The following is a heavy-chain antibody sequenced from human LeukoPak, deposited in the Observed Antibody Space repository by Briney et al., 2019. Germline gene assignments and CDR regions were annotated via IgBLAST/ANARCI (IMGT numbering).Heavy chain of an antibody. J-gene: IGHJ4*02. CDR3: ARGYYSSSWFFDY. D-gene: IGHD6-13*01. CDR1: GGSISSYY. CDR2: IYYSGST. V-gene: IGHV4-59*01. Sequence: PSETLSLTCTVSGGSISSYYWSWIRQPPGKGLEWIGYIYYSGSTNYNPSLKSRVTISVDTSKNQFSLKLSSVTAADTAVYYCARGYYSSSWFFDYWGQGTLVTVSS.